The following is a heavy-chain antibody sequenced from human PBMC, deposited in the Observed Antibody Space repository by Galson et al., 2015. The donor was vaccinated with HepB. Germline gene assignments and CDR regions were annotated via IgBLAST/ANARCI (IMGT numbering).Heavy chain of an antibody. Sequence: SLRHSCAASGFTFSSYAIHWVRQAPGKGLEWVAVISYDGSNKYYADSVKGRFTISRDNSKNTLYLQMNSLRVEDTAVYYCARGVHILTGYLGGIDYWGQGTLVTISS. CDR3: ARGVHILTGYLGGIDY. CDR2: ISYDGSNK. J-gene: IGHJ4*02. CDR1: GFTFSSYA. D-gene: IGHD3-9*01. V-gene: IGHV3-30*04.